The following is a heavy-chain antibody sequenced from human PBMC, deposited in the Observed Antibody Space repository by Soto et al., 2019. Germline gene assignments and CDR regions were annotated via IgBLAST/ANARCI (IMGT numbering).Heavy chain of an antibody. CDR2: IRSKAYGGTT. CDR3: TRDYGSGWYTAGENDYYFDY. D-gene: IGHD6-19*01. Sequence: GGSLRLSCTASGFTFGDYAMSWFRQAPGKGLEWVGFIRSKAYGGTTEYAASVKGRFTISRDDSKSIAYLQMNSLKTEDTAVYYCTRDYGSGWYTAGENDYYFDYWGQGTLVTVSS. J-gene: IGHJ4*02. CDR1: GFTFGDYA. V-gene: IGHV3-49*03.